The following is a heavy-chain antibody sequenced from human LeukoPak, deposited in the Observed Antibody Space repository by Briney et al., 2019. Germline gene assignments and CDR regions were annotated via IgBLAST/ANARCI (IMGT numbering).Heavy chain of an antibody. Sequence: GGSLRLSCAASGFTFSSYAMSWVRQAPGKGLEWVSAISGSGGSTYYADSVKGRSTISRDNSKNTLYLQMNSLRAEDRAVYYCAKDLLNYYDSSGYYGTTNFDYWGQGTLVTVSS. J-gene: IGHJ4*02. V-gene: IGHV3-23*01. D-gene: IGHD3-22*01. CDR3: AKDLLNYYDSSGYYGTTNFDY. CDR1: GFTFSSYA. CDR2: ISGSGGST.